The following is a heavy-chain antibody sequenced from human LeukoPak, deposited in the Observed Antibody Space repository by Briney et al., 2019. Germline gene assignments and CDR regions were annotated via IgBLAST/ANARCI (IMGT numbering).Heavy chain of an antibody. Sequence: PGGSLRLSCAASGFTFSSYAMHWVRQAPGKGLEWVAVISYDGSNKHYADSVKGRFTISRDNSKNTLYLQMNRLRAEDTALYYCAKAAGYDSRDDAFDIWGQGTMVTVSS. D-gene: IGHD3-22*01. CDR3: AKAAGYDSRDDAFDI. CDR1: GFTFSSYA. J-gene: IGHJ3*02. CDR2: ISYDGSNK. V-gene: IGHV3-30*04.